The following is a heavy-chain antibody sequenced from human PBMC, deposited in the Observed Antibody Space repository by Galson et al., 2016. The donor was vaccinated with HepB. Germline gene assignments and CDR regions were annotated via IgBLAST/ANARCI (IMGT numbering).Heavy chain of an antibody. D-gene: IGHD6-19*01. CDR1: GYTFITKW. CDR3: ARQRGVGGWYFDS. J-gene: IGHJ4*02. V-gene: IGHV5-51*01. CDR2: IYPGDSET. Sequence: QSGAEVKKSGESLQISCKASGYTFITKWIGWVRQMPGKGLEWMGVIYPGDSETTYSPSFRGQVTMSVDKSISTAYLQWSSLKASDSALYFCARQRGVGGWYFDSWGQGTLVTVSS.